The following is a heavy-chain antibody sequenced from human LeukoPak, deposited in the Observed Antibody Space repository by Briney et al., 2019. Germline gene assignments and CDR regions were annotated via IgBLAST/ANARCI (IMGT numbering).Heavy chain of an antibody. CDR2: ISSSSSSI. D-gene: IGHD6-19*01. Sequence: PGGSLRLSCVASGFTFSNYRMNWVRQAPGKGLEWVSSISSSSSSIYYADSVKGRFTISRDNAKNSLYLQMNSLRAEDTAVYYCAREDGTGYSSGWADHTGYYFDYWGQGTLVTVSS. J-gene: IGHJ4*02. CDR3: AREDGTGYSSGWADHTGYYFDY. V-gene: IGHV3-21*01. CDR1: GFTFSNYR.